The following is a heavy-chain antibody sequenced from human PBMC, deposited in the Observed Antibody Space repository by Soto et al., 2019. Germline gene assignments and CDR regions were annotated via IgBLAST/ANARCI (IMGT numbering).Heavy chain of an antibody. CDR1: GGTFSSYA. CDR2: IIPIFGTA. D-gene: IGHD3-10*01. J-gene: IGHJ6*02. V-gene: IGHV1-69*12. Sequence: QVQLVQSGAEVKKPGSSVKVSCKASGGTFSSYAISWVRQAPGQGLEWMGGIIPIFGTANYAQKFQGRVTITADESTSTAYMELSSLRSEDTAVYYCARDGHGVRGFASYYYYGMDVWGQGTTVTVSS. CDR3: ARDGHGVRGFASYYYYGMDV.